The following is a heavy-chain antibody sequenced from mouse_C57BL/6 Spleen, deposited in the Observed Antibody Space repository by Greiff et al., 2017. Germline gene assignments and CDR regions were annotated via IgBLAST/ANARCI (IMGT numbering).Heavy chain of an antibody. CDR1: GYSFTDYN. Sequence: VQLMQSGPELVKPGASVKISCKASGYSFTDYNMNWVKQSNGKSLEWIGVINPNYGTTSYNQKFKGKATLTVDQSSSTAYMQLNSLTSEDSAVYYCASRYYSNYYYAMDYWGQGTSVTVSS. CDR3: ASRYYSNYYYAMDY. J-gene: IGHJ4*01. V-gene: IGHV1-39*01. D-gene: IGHD2-5*01. CDR2: INPNYGTT.